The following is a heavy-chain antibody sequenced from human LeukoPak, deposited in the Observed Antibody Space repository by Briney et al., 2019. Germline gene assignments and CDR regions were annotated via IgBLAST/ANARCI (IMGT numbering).Heavy chain of an antibody. V-gene: IGHV4-59*01. CDR2: IYYSGST. Sequence: SETLSLTCTVSGGSISSYYWIWIQQPPGKGLEWIGYIYYSGSTNYNPSLKSRVTISVDTSKNQFSLKLSSVTAADTAVYYCARSVNVYSSSWPGGFDYWGQGTLVTVSS. D-gene: IGHD6-13*01. J-gene: IGHJ4*02. CDR3: ARSVNVYSSSWPGGFDY. CDR1: GGSISSYY.